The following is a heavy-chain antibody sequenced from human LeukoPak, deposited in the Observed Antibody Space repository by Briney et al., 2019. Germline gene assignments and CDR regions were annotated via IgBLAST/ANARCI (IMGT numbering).Heavy chain of an antibody. V-gene: IGHV5-51*01. CDR3: ARSGSSGWYGGSSYYYYYMDV. CDR2: IYPDDSDT. D-gene: IGHD6-19*01. CDR1: GYSFTSYW. Sequence: GESLKISCKGSGYSFTSYWIGWVRQMPGKGLEWMGIIYPDDSDTRYSPSFQGQVTISADKSISTAYLQWGSLQASDTAMYYCARSGSSGWYGGSSYYYYYMDVWGKGTTVTVSS. J-gene: IGHJ6*03.